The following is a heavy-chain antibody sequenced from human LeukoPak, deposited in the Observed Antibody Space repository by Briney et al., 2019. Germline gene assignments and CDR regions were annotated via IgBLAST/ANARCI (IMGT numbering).Heavy chain of an antibody. J-gene: IGHJ4*02. CDR3: ASRAGYSSGWYDY. V-gene: IGHV3-11*01. CDR1: GFTFSDYY. D-gene: IGHD6-19*01. Sequence: GGSLGLSCAASGFTFSDYYMSWIRQAPGKGLEWVSYISSSGSTIYYADSVKGRFTISRDNAKNSLYLQMNSLRAEDTAVYYCASRAGYSSGWYDYWGQGTLVTVSS. CDR2: ISSSGSTI.